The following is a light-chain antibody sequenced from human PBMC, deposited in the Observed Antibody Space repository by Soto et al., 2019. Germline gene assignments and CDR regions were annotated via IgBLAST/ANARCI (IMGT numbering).Light chain of an antibody. CDR1: QGIYSY. J-gene: IGKJ1*01. CDR3: QQLNSHPRS. Sequence: DIPLTQSPSFLSASVGHRVTITCRASQGIYSYLACYQQKPGKAPKVLIYAASTLQNGVPSRFSGSGSGTELALTISREQPEDFATYYCQQLNSHPRSYGQGTKVEIK. CDR2: AAS. V-gene: IGKV1-9*01.